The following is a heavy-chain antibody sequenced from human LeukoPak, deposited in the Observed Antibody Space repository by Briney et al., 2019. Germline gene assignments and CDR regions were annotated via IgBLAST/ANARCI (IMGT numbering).Heavy chain of an antibody. CDR1: GVSVSTSH. V-gene: IGHV4-59*02. Sequence: SETLSLTCNVYGVSVSTSHWNWIRQRPGKGLEWIGCLSYSGKTDYNPSLKSRVIISLGSSNNHFSLKLTSVTAADTAVYYCSEGYFEPFDHWGQGILVTVSS. CDR2: LSYSGKT. J-gene: IGHJ4*02. CDR3: SEGYFEPFDH. D-gene: IGHD2/OR15-2a*01.